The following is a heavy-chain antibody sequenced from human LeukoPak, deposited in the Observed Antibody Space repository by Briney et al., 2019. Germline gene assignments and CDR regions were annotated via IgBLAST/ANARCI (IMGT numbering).Heavy chain of an antibody. D-gene: IGHD3-3*01. CDR2: MNPNSGNT. CDR1: GYTFTSYD. CDR3: ARGGGLRFLEWLHHYYYYMDV. V-gene: IGHV1-8*01. Sequence: ASVKVSCKASGYTFTSYDINWVRQATGQGLEWMGWMNPNSGNTGYAQKFQGRVTMTRNTSISTAYMELSSLRSEDTAVYYCARGGGLRFLEWLHHYYYYMDVWGKGTTVTVSS. J-gene: IGHJ6*03.